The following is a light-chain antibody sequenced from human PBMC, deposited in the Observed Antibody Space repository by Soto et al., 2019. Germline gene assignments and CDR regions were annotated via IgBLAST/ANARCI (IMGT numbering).Light chain of an antibody. Sequence: DIHITHSPSSLSSSVLYTLTITCQASQDISHYLNWYQQKPGKALKLLIYDASNLHPGVPSRFRGSGSGTEFSFNITSLQPEDVATYYCQQYDDLPITFGQGTRLEIK. CDR3: QQYDDLPIT. J-gene: IGKJ5*01. CDR1: QDISHY. V-gene: IGKV1-33*01. CDR2: DAS.